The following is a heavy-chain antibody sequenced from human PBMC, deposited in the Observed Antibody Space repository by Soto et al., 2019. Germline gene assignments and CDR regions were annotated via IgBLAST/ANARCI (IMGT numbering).Heavy chain of an antibody. D-gene: IGHD6-13*01. CDR1: GYTFTSYY. J-gene: IGHJ4*02. CDR2: INPSGGST. Sequence: ASVKVSCKASGYTFTSYYRHWVRQAPGQGLEWMGIINPSGGSTSYAQNFQGRVTMTRDTSTSTVYMELSSLRSEDTAVYYCARLPGIAPAGTLGPRFDYWGQGTLVTVSS. V-gene: IGHV1-46*01. CDR3: ARLPGIAPAGTLGPRFDY.